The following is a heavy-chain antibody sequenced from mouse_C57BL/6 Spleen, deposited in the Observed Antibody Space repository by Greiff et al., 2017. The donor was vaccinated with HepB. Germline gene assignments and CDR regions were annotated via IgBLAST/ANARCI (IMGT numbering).Heavy chain of an antibody. CDR2: IRLKSDNYAT. CDR3: TRYYGSSYYAMDY. J-gene: IGHJ4*01. D-gene: IGHD1-1*01. Sequence: EVKLMESGGGLVQPGGSMKLSCVASGFTFSNYWMNWVRQSPEKGLEWVAQIRLKSDNYATHYAQSVKGRFTISRDDSKSSVYLQMNNLRAEDTGIYYCTRYYGSSYYAMDYWGQGTSVTVSS. CDR1: GFTFSNYW. V-gene: IGHV6-3*01.